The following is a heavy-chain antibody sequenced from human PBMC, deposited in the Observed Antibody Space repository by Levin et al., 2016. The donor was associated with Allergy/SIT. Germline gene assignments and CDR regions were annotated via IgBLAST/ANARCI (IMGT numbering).Heavy chain of an antibody. Sequence: GESLKISCAASGFTFSSYSMNWVRQAPGKGLEWVSYISSSSSAILYADSVKGRFTISRDNAKNSVYLQMNSLRAEDTAVYYCARDSVTGNRAVHFDYWGQGTLVTASS. J-gene: IGHJ4*02. V-gene: IGHV3-48*01. CDR1: GFTFSSYS. D-gene: IGHD2/OR15-2a*01. CDR2: ISSSSSAI. CDR3: ARDSVTGNRAVHFDY.